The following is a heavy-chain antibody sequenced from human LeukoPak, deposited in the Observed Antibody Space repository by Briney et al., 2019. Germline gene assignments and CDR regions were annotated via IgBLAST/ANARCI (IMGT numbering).Heavy chain of an antibody. J-gene: IGHJ5*02. CDR1: GGSFSFSDYY. V-gene: IGHV4-34*01. CDR2: INHSGST. Sequence: SETLPLTCAVYGGSFSFSDYYWSWIRQPPGKGLEWIGEINHSGSTNYNPSLKSRVTISLDTSRNQFSLNLNSVTAADTAVYYCARHGGYSSSWFWFDPWGQGTLVTVSS. CDR3: ARHGGYSSSWFWFDP. D-gene: IGHD6-13*01.